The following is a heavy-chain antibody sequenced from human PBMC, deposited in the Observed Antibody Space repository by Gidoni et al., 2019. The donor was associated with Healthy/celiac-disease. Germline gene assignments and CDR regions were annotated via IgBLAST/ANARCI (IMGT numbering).Heavy chain of an antibody. V-gene: IGHV3-9*01. CDR3: AKAPDYDFWSGYYFDY. D-gene: IGHD3-3*01. J-gene: IGHJ4*02. CDR2: ISWNSGSI. CDR1: GFTFDAYA. Sequence: EVQLVESGGGLVQPRRSLRLSCAASGFTFDAYAMHGVRQAPGKGLEWVSGISWNSGSIGYADSVKGRFTISRDNAKNSLYLQMNSLRAEDTALYYCAKAPDYDFWSGYYFDYWGQGTLVTVSS.